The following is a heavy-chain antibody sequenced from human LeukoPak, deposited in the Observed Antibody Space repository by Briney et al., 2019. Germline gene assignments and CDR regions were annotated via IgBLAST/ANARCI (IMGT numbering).Heavy chain of an antibody. V-gene: IGHV4-61*02. J-gene: IGHJ6*03. D-gene: IGHD6-6*01. CDR1: GGSISSGSYY. Sequence: ASETLSLTCTVSGGSISSGSYYWSWIRQPAGKGLEWIGRIYTSGSTNYNPSLKSRVTISVDTSKNQFSLKLSSVTAADTAVYYCARGLKHFVLYYYYIDVWGNGTTVTVSS. CDR2: IYTSGST. CDR3: ARGLKHFVLYYYYIDV.